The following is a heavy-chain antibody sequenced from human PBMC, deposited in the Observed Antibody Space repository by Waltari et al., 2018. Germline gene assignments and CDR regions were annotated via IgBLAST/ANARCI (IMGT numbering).Heavy chain of an antibody. V-gene: IGHV3-23*03. CDR2: IDSVGSR. CDR1: GFTFSSYA. Sequence: EVQLLESGGGLVQPGGSLRLSCAASGFTFSSYAMSWVRQAPGKGLGGVSVIDSVGSRDYADSVKGRLTISRDNSKNTLYLQMNSLRAEDTAVYYCAKDLSSGWYNFDYWGQGTLVTVSS. D-gene: IGHD6-19*01. CDR3: AKDLSSGWYNFDY. J-gene: IGHJ4*02.